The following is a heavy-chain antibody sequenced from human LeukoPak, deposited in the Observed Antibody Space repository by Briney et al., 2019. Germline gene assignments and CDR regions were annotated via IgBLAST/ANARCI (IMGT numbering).Heavy chain of an antibody. Sequence: GGSLRLSCAASGFTFSSYWMSWVRQAPGKGLEWVANIKQDGSEKYYVDSVKGRFTISRDNAKNSLYLQMNSLRAEDTAVYYCARDAGDATILNFDYWGQGTLVTVSS. CDR3: ARDAGDATILNFDY. V-gene: IGHV3-7*01. CDR2: IKQDGSEK. J-gene: IGHJ4*02. CDR1: GFTFSSYW. D-gene: IGHD5-12*01.